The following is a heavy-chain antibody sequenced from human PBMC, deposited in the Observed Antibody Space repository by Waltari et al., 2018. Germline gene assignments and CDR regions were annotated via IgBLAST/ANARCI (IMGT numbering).Heavy chain of an antibody. V-gene: IGHV4-39*01. D-gene: IGHD2-15*01. CDR2: IHSRGST. Sequence: QLQLQESGPGLVKPSETLSLTCSVSGDSITSHTYYWGWVRQPPGEGREGIGSIHSRGSTYYPPSLKGRVTISLDTSKNQFSLKLSSVTAADTAVYYCASYCTGGRCHSDYWGQGTLVTVSS. CDR1: GDSITSHTYY. CDR3: ASYCTGGRCHSDY. J-gene: IGHJ4*02.